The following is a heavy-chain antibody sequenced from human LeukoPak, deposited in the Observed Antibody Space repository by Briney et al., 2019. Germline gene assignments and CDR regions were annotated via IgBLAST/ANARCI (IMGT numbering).Heavy chain of an antibody. CDR2: INPNSGGT. D-gene: IGHD6-19*01. J-gene: IGHJ4*02. CDR3: ARGKGSIAVASTAY. V-gene: IGHV1-2*02. CDR1: GYTFTNYY. Sequence: AAVKVSCKASGYTFTNYYMHCVRQAPVQGLEWMGWINPNSGGTNHAQKFQGRVTMTRDTSISTAYMELSRLRSDDTAVYYCARGKGSIAVASTAYWGQGTLVTVSS.